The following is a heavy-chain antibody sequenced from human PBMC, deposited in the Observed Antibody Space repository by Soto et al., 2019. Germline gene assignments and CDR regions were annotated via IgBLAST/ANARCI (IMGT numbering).Heavy chain of an antibody. D-gene: IGHD3-10*01. V-gene: IGHV4-59*01. CDR3: ARDWDSSGLFDP. J-gene: IGHJ5*02. CDR1: GASITTYY. CDR2: ISYSGST. Sequence: SETLSLTCSVSGASITTYYWSWIRQPPGKGLEWIGSISYSGSTKYNPSLESRVMISLDTSKNQFSLRLTSVTAADTALYYCARDWDSSGLFDPWGQGALGTAPQ.